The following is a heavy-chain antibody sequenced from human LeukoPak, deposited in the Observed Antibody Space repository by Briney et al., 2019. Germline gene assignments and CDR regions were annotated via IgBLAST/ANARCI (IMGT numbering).Heavy chain of an antibody. V-gene: IGHV3-23*01. J-gene: IGHJ4*02. Sequence: GGSLRLSCAASGFTFSSYAMSWVRQAPGKGLEWVSAISGSGGSTYYADSVKGRFTISRDNSKNTLYLQMNSLRAEDTAVYYCAKETYGYSSSWYSEFDYWGQGTLVTVSS. CDR2: ISGSGGST. D-gene: IGHD6-13*01. CDR3: AKETYGYSSSWYSEFDY. CDR1: GFTFSSYA.